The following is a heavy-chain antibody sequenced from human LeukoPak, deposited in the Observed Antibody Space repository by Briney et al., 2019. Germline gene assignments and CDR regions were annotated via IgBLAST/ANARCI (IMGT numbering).Heavy chain of an antibody. CDR3: ARVDTAMVIDY. CDR2: IIPILGIA. D-gene: IGHD5-18*01. V-gene: IGHV1-69*04. Sequence: SVKVSCKASGGTFSSYAISWVRQAPGQGLEWMGRIIPILGIANYAQKFQGRVTITADKSTSTAYMELSSLRSEDTAVYYCARVDTAMVIDYWGQGTPVTVSS. J-gene: IGHJ4*02. CDR1: GGTFSSYA.